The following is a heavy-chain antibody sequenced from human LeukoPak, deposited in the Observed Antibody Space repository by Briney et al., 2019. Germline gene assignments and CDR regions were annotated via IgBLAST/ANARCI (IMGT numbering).Heavy chain of an antibody. CDR1: GFTFSHNW. CDR3: AKRSNYNGMDV. Sequence: GGSLRLSCAASGFTFSHNWMNWVRQAPGRGLEWVGRIKTKIDGESTDYAAPVKGRFTISRDNAKNSLYLQMNSLRAEDTAVYYCAKRSNYNGMDVWGQGTTVTVSS. V-gene: IGHV3-15*01. D-gene: IGHD4-11*01. J-gene: IGHJ6*02. CDR2: IKTKIDGEST.